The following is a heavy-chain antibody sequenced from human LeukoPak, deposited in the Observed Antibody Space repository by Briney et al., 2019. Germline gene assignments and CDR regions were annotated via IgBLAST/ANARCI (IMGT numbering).Heavy chain of an antibody. Sequence: GGSLRLSCAASGFTFSSYSMNWVRQAPGKGLEWVSSISSSSSYIYYADSVKGRFTISRDNAKNSLYLQMNSLRAEDTAVYYCAKGLIAGYYDSSGYSDDAFDIWGQGTMVTVSS. D-gene: IGHD3-22*01. CDR2: ISSSSSYI. CDR3: AKGLIAGYYDSSGYSDDAFDI. V-gene: IGHV3-21*04. CDR1: GFTFSSYS. J-gene: IGHJ3*02.